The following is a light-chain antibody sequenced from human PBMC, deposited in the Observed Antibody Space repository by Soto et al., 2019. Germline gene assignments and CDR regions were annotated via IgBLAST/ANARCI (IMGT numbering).Light chain of an antibody. CDR1: SSDVGGYNY. J-gene: IGLJ3*02. CDR3: SSYAGSSIFVV. V-gene: IGLV2-8*01. Sequence: QSALTQPPSASGSPGQSVTISCTGASSDVGGYNYVSWYQQHPGKAPKLIIYEVSKRPSGVPDRFSGSKSGNTASLTVSGLQAEDEADYYCSSYAGSSIFVVFGGGTKVTVL. CDR2: EVS.